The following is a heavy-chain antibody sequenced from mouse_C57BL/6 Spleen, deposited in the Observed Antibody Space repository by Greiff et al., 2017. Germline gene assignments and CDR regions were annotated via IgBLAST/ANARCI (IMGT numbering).Heavy chain of an antibody. V-gene: IGHV1-66*01. CDR1: GYSFTSYY. Sequence: QVHVKQSGPELVKPGASVKISCKASGYSFTSYYIHWVKQRPGQGLEWIGWIYPGSGNTKYNEKFKGKATLTADTSSSTAYMQLSSLTSEDSAVYYCASLIYYDYDAYAMDYWGQGTSVTVSS. CDR3: ASLIYYDYDAYAMDY. J-gene: IGHJ4*01. D-gene: IGHD2-4*01. CDR2: IYPGSGNT.